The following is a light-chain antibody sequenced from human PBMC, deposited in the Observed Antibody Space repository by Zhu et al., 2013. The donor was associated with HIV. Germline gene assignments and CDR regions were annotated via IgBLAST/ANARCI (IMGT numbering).Light chain of an antibody. CDR1: SSDVGRFNL. Sequence: QSALTQPASVSESPGQSITISCTGTSSDVGRFNLVSWYQQHSGKAPKLMIYEGSKRPSGVSNRFSGSKSGNTASLTISGLQAEDEADYCCCSYAGSGWVFGGGTKLTVL. CDR2: EGS. J-gene: IGLJ3*02. V-gene: IGLV2-23*01. CDR3: CSYAGSGWV.